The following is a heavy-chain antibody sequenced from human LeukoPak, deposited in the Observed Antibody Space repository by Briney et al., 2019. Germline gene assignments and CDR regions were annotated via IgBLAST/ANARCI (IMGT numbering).Heavy chain of an antibody. Sequence: ASVKVSCRASGYIFTSNYIHWVRQAPGQGLEWMGMIYPRDGSTSYAQRFQDRVTVTRDTSTSTVHMELSGLRSEDTAVYYCARDQEGFDYWGQGTQVTVSS. CDR2: IYPRDGST. CDR3: ARDQEGFDY. CDR1: GYIFTSNY. J-gene: IGHJ4*02. V-gene: IGHV1-46*01.